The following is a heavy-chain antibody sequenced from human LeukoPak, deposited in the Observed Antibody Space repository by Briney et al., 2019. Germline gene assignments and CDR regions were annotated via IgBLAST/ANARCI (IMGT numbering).Heavy chain of an antibody. D-gene: IGHD4-17*01. V-gene: IGHV1-2*02. Sequence: ASVKVSCKASGYTFTGYYMHWVRQAPGQGLEWMGWINPNSGGTNYAQKLQGRVTMTTDTSTSTAYMELRSLRSDDTAVYYCARVFLPGDYVGGDFDPWGQGTLVTVSS. CDR1: GYTFTGYY. CDR2: INPNSGGT. CDR3: ARVFLPGDYVGGDFDP. J-gene: IGHJ5*02.